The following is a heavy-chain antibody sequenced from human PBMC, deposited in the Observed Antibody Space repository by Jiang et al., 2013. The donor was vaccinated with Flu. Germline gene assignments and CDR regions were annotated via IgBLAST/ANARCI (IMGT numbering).Heavy chain of an antibody. CDR2: IYHSGST. Sequence: GPGLVKPSGTLSLTCAVSGGSISSSNWWSWVRQPPGKGLEWIGEIYHSGSTNYNPSLKSRVTISVDKSKNQFSLKLSSVTAADTAVYYCARESRYCSSTSCYRFQNWFDPWGQGTLVTVSS. V-gene: IGHV4-4*02. J-gene: IGHJ5*02. CDR1: GGSISSSNW. D-gene: IGHD2-2*01. CDR3: ARESRYCSSTSCYRFQNWFDP.